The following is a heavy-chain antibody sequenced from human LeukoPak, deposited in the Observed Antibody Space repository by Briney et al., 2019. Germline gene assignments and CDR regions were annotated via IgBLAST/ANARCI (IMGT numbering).Heavy chain of an antibody. Sequence: ASVKVSCKASGYTFAGYGIGWVRQAPGQGLEWMGYFSAYNGNTNYAQKFLDRVTMTTDTSTSTAYMELRSLRSDDTAVYYCARGLSGSYFSFQYWGQGTLVTVSS. CDR1: GYTFAGYG. J-gene: IGHJ1*01. D-gene: IGHD1-26*01. CDR3: ARGLSGSYFSFQY. V-gene: IGHV1-18*01. CDR2: FSAYNGNT.